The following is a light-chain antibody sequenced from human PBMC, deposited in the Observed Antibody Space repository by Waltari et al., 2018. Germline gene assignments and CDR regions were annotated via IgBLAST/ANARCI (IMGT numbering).Light chain of an antibody. Sequence: EIVMTQSRESLPVSLGERAAITCTSSQTILYNSNNKNYLAWYQQKPGQPPRLLIYWASSRDSGVPDRFSGSGSGTDFTLTISSLQAEDVAVYYCQQYFDNPRTFGQGTRLEIK. CDR1: QTILYNSNNKNY. CDR2: WAS. J-gene: IGKJ2*01. V-gene: IGKV4-1*01. CDR3: QQYFDNPRT.